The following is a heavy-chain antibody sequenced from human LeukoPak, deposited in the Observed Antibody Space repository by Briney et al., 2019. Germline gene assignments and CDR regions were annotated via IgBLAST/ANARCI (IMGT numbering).Heavy chain of an antibody. CDR3: ARDAGSGWPFDY. J-gene: IGHJ4*02. CDR1: GGSISSYY. D-gene: IGHD6-19*01. CDR2: IYTSGST. Sequence: SETLSLTCTVSGGSISSYYWSGIRQPAGKGLEWIGRIYTSGSTNYNPSLKSRVTMSVDTSKNQFSLKLRSVTAADTAVYYCARDAGSGWPFDYWGQGTLVTVSS. V-gene: IGHV4-4*07.